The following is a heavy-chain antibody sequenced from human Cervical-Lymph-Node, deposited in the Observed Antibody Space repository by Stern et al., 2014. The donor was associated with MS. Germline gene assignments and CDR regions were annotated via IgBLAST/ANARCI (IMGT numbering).Heavy chain of an antibody. CDR3: ARTRGSIFGVDVSFFDF. V-gene: IGHV3-7*03. J-gene: IGHJ4*02. D-gene: IGHD3-3*01. CDR1: GFTVSSYW. CDR2: IKPDGTQK. Sequence: EVQLVASGGGLVQPGGSLRLSCGASGFTVSSYWMSWVRQSPGKGLEWVATIKPDGTQKSYGDSVKGRFTISRDNAKNSLSLQMNRLRVDDTAVYYCARTRGSIFGVDVSFFDFWGQGTLVAVSS.